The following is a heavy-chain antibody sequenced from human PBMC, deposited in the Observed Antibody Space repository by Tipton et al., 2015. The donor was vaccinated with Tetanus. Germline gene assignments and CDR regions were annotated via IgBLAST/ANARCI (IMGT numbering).Heavy chain of an antibody. D-gene: IGHD3-9*01. CDR2: IYYSGST. V-gene: IGHV4-31*03. CDR1: GGSISSGGYY. CDR3: ARDRYYDILTGYYGVGVDRLYGMGV. J-gene: IGHJ6*02. Sequence: TLSLTCTVSGGSISSGGYYWSWIRQHPGKGLEWIGYIYYSGSTYYNPSLKSRVTISVDTSKNQFSLKLSSVTAADTAVYYCARDRYYDILTGYYGVGVDRLYGMGVWGQGTTVTVSS.